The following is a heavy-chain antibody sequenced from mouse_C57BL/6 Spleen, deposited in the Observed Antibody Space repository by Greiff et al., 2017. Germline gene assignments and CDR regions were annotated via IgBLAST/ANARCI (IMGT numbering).Heavy chain of an antibody. V-gene: IGHV1-64*01. Sequence: QVQLQQPGAELVKPGASVKLSCKASGYTFTSYWMHWVKQRPGQGLEWIGMIHPNSGSTNYNENFKSKATLTVDKSSSTAYMQLSSLTSEDSAVYYCARSDYGTLGAYWGQGTLVTVSA. CDR3: ARSDYGTLGAY. J-gene: IGHJ3*01. D-gene: IGHD1-1*01. CDR2: IHPNSGST. CDR1: GYTFTSYW.